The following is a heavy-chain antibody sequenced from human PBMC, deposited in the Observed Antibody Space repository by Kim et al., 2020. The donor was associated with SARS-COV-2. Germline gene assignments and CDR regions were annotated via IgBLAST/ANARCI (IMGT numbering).Heavy chain of an antibody. J-gene: IGHJ5*02. CDR3: AKHTGGSCRNTGQGP. D-gene: IGHD2-15*01. CDR2: ISGSGGST. V-gene: IGHV3-23*01. CDR1: GFTFSNYA. Sequence: GGSLRLSCAASGFTFSNYAMSWVRQAPGKGLEWVSAISGSGGSTYYADSVKGRFTISRDNSKNTLYLQMNSLRAEDTAVYYCAKHTGGSCRNTGQGPWGQGTLVTVSS.